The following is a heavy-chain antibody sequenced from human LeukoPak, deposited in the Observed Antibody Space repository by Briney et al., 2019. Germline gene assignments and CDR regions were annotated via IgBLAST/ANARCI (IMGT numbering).Heavy chain of an antibody. CDR3: ARAGQIITMVRGYFHY. CDR1: GFTFSDYY. CDR2: ISSSGSSI. J-gene: IGHJ4*02. Sequence: GGSLRLSCAASGFTFSDYYMSWMRQAPGKGLEWVSYISSSGSSIYYADSVKGRFTISRDNDKNSLYLQMNSLRAEDTAVSYCARAGQIITMVRGYFHYWGQGTLVTVSS. V-gene: IGHV3-11*04. D-gene: IGHD3-10*01.